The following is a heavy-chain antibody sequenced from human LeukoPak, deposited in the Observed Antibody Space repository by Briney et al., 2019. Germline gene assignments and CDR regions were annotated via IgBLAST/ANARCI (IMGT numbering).Heavy chain of an antibody. CDR3: ARGKGLDY. J-gene: IGHJ4*02. V-gene: IGHV3-7*01. CDR2: IKQDGSEK. D-gene: IGHD3-10*01. CDR1: GFTFTTYW. Sequence: GGSLRLSCAPSGFTFTTYWMSWVRQAPGKGLEWVANIKQDGSEKYYVDSVKGRFTISRDNAENSLYLQMNSLRAVDTAVYYCARGKGLDYWGQGTPVTVSS.